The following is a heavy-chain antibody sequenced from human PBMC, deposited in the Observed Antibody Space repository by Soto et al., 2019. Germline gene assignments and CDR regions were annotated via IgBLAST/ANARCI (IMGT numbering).Heavy chain of an antibody. CDR3: ARDPGWGAFDI. J-gene: IGHJ3*02. V-gene: IGHV3-7*01. Sequence: EVQLVESGGDLVQPGGSLRLSCAASGFTFSTSWMHWVRQAPGKGLECVAILNQDGSREIYVDSVKGRFTISRDNAQNSLSLQMHSLRAEDTAVYYCARDPGWGAFDIWGQGTMVTVSS. CDR1: GFTFSTSW. D-gene: IGHD1-26*01. CDR2: LNQDGSRE.